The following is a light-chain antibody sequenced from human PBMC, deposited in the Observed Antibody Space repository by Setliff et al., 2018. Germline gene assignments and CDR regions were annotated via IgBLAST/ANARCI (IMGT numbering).Light chain of an antibody. CDR2: AAS. CDR3: QKFNTFPLT. V-gene: IGKV1-13*02. J-gene: IGKJ4*01. CDR1: QGISSG. Sequence: IQLTQSPSSLSAFVGDTVTITCRASQGISSGLAWYQQKPGTPPKLLIYAASVLGSGVPSRFSGSGSGTEFTLTIRSLQPEDFATYYCQKFNTFPLTFGGGTKVDIK.